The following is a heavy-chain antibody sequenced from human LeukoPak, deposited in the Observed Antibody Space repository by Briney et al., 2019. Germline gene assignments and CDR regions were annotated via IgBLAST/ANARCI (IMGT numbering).Heavy chain of an antibody. CDR2: ISADGGNI. J-gene: IGHJ3*01. V-gene: IGHV3-23*01. D-gene: IGHD4-17*01. Sequence: GGSLRLSCAASRFAFSNYAMTWIRQAPEKGLGWVSSISADGGNIKYVDSAKGRFTISRDNSKGTLYLQMDSLRVEDTAVYYCGKDPNGDYIGAFDFWGQGTMVTVSS. CDR3: GKDPNGDYIGAFDF. CDR1: RFAFSNYA.